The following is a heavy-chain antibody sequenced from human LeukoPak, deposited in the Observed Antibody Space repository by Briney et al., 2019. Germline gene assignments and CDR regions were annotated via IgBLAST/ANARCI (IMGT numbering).Heavy chain of an antibody. J-gene: IGHJ3*02. CDR2: IYPRDSDT. Sequence: GESLQISCKGSGYSFTSYWIGWVRQMPGKGLEWKGIIYPRDSDTRYSPSFQGQVTISADKSITTAYLQWSSLKASDTAMYYCARRRDGYNYAFDIWGQGTMVTVSS. V-gene: IGHV5-51*01. CDR3: ARRRDGYNYAFDI. CDR1: GYSFTSYW. D-gene: IGHD5-24*01.